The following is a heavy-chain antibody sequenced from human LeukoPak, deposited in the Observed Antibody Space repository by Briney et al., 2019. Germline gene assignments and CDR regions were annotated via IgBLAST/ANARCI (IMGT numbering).Heavy chain of an antibody. CDR3: ARGHDFWSGYCSFDY. J-gene: IGHJ4*02. CDR2: ISAYNGNT. CDR1: GYTFTSYG. V-gene: IGHV1-18*01. Sequence: ASVKVSCKASGYTFTSYGISWVRQAPGQGLEWMGWISAYNGNTNYAQKLQGRVTMTTDISTSTAYMELRSLRSDDTAVYYCARGHDFWSGYCSFDYWGQGTLVTVSS. D-gene: IGHD3-3*01.